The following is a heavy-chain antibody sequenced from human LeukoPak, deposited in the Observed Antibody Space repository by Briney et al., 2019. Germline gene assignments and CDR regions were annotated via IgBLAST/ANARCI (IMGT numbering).Heavy chain of an antibody. CDR2: ISSSGGTI. V-gene: IGHV3-48*03. J-gene: IGHJ2*01. CDR3: ARVDCGWYFDL. CDR1: GFTFSSYE. D-gene: IGHD2-21*01. Sequence: GGSLRLSCAASGFTFSSYEINWVRQAPGKGLEWVSYISSSGGTIYYADSVKGRFTISRDNAKNSLYLQMNSLRAEDTAVYYCARVDCGWYFDLWGRGTLVTVSS.